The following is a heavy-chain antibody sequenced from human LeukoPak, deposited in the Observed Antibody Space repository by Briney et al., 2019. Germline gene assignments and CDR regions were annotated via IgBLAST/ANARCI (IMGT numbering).Heavy chain of an antibody. J-gene: IGHJ4*02. CDR2: INPSGGST. CDR1: GYTFTRYY. Sequence: ASVKVSCKASGYTFTRYYMHWVRQAPGQGLEWMGIINPSGGSTSYAQKFQGRVTMTRDMSTSTVYMELSSLRSEDTAVYYCAREFGVVTCLDYWGQGTLVTVSS. CDR3: AREFGVVTCLDY. D-gene: IGHD3-3*01. V-gene: IGHV1-46*01.